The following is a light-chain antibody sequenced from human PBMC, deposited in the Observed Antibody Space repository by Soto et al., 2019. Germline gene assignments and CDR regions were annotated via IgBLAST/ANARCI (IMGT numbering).Light chain of an antibody. CDR2: WAS. J-gene: IGKJ4*01. CDR3: QQYSSTLLT. CDR1: KSVLFSSNNKNY. V-gene: IGKV4-1*01. Sequence: DIVMTQSPDSLAVFLGERATINCKSSKSVLFSSNNKNYLAWYQQKPGQPPKLLIYWASTREVGVPDRFSGSGSGTDFTLTISSVQAEDVAVYYCQQYSSTLLTFGGGTKVEIK.